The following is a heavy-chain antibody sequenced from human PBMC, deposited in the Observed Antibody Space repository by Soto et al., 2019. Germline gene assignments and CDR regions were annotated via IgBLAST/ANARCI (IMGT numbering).Heavy chain of an antibody. CDR2: IKSKTDGGTT. J-gene: IGHJ5*02. D-gene: IGHD3-3*01. CDR1: GFTFCNAW. Sequence: GGSLRLSCAASGFTFCNAWMNWVRQAPGKGLEWVGRIKSKTDGGTTDYAAPVKGRFIISRDDSKNTLYLQMNSLKTEDTAVYYCTTREGFFGVVIGRAGEHINWFDPWGQGTLVTVSS. CDR3: TTREGFFGVVIGRAGEHINWFDP. V-gene: IGHV3-15*07.